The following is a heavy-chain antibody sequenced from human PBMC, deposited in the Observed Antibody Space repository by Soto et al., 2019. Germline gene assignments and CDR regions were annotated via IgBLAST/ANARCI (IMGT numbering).Heavy chain of an antibody. CDR1: GFTFSGSG. Sequence: EVQLVESGGGLVQPGGSLKLSCAASGFTFSGSGMHWVRQASGKGLEWVGRIRSKANNYATAYGESVKARFTISRDDSKNMAYLQMNSLKTEDTAVYYCTSRPYNYGFDPWGQGTLVTVSS. CDR3: TSRPYNYGFDP. D-gene: IGHD5-18*01. J-gene: IGHJ5*02. CDR2: IRSKANNYAT. V-gene: IGHV3-73*01.